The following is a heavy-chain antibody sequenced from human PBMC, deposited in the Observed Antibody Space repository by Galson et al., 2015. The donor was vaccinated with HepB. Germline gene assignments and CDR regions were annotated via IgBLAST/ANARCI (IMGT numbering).Heavy chain of an antibody. CDR1: GFTFSDYY. J-gene: IGHJ4*02. CDR3: ARSALLWFGNDY. V-gene: IGHV3-11*06. Sequence: SLRLSCAASGFTFSDYYMSWLRQAPGKGLEWVSYISSSSSYTNYADSVKGRFTISRDNAKNSLYLQMNSLRAEDTAVYYCARSALLWFGNDYWGQGTLVTVSS. CDR2: ISSSSSYT. D-gene: IGHD3-10*01.